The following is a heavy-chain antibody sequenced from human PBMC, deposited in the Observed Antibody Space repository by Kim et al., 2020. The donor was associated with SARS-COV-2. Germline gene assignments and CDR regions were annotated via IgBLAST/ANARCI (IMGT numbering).Heavy chain of an antibody. V-gene: IGHV4-39*01. D-gene: IGHD3-3*01. J-gene: IGHJ6*02. Sequence: SETLSLTCTVSGGSISSSSYYWGWIRQPPGKGLEWIGSIYYSGSTYYNPSLKSRVTISVDTSKNQFSLKLSSVTAADTAVYYCARVLFYGMDVWGQGTTVTVSS. CDR3: ARVLFYGMDV. CDR2: IYYSGST. CDR1: GGSISSSSYY.